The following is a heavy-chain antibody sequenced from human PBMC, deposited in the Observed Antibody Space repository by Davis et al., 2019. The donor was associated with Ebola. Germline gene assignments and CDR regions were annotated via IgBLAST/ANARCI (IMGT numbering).Heavy chain of an antibody. CDR1: GYTFTSYG. J-gene: IGHJ4*02. Sequence: SVKVSCKASGYTFTSYGITWVRQAPGQGLEWMGRIIPILGIANYAQKFQGRVTITADKSTSTAYMELSSLRSEDTAVYYCAGALAMVTIDYWGQGTLVTVSS. CDR2: IIPILGIA. CDR3: AGALAMVTIDY. V-gene: IGHV1-69*04. D-gene: IGHD5-18*01.